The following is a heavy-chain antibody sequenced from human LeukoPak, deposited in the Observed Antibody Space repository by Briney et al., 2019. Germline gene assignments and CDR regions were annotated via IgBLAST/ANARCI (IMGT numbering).Heavy chain of an antibody. V-gene: IGHV4-38-2*02. D-gene: IGHD3-10*01. CDR3: ARVYGSGRYFDY. CDR2: IYQSGST. Sequence: SSETLSLTCSVSGYSISSGYYWGWIRQPPGKGLEWIGSIYQSGSTYYNPSLKSRVTISIDTSKNQFSLKLSSVTAADTAVYYCARVYGSGRYFDYWGQGTLVTVSS. J-gene: IGHJ4*02. CDR1: GYSISSGYY.